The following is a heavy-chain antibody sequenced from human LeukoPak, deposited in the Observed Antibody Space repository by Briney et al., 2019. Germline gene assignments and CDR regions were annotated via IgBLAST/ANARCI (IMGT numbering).Heavy chain of an antibody. Sequence: GGSLRLSCAASGFTFSSYSMNWVRQAPGKGLEWVSAISGSGGSTYYADCVKGRFTISRDNSKNTLYLQMNSLRAEDTAVYYCAKVKNWNYYYFDYWGQGTLVTVSS. CDR3: AKVKNWNYYYFDY. J-gene: IGHJ4*02. CDR2: ISGSGGST. D-gene: IGHD1-7*01. CDR1: GFTFSSYS. V-gene: IGHV3-23*01.